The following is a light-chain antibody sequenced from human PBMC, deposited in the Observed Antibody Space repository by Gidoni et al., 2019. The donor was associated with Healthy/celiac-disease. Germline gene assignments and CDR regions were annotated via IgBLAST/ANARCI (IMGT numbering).Light chain of an antibody. CDR1: QDISNY. J-gene: IGKJ2*01. Sequence: IQITQSPSSLSASVGDRVTITSQASQDISNYLNWYQQKPGKAPKLLIYDASNLETGVPSRFSGSGSGTDFTFTISSLQAEDMAIYYCQQYDNIPYTFGQGTKVEIK. CDR3: QQYDNIPYT. CDR2: DAS. V-gene: IGKV1-33*01.